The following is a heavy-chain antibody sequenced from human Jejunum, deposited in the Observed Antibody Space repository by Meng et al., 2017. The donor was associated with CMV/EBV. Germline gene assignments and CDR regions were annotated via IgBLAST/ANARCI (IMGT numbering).Heavy chain of an antibody. J-gene: IGHJ6*02. CDR1: GFTFSTYD. CDR2: IGTSGDT. Sequence: AASGFTFSTYDMHWIRQAPGKGLDYVSTIGTSGDTYYAGSVKGRFTISRETAKNSLYLQMNSLRAGDTAVYYCSRVHPYYFGMDVWGQGTTVTVSS. V-gene: IGHV3-13*01. CDR3: SRVHPYYFGMDV.